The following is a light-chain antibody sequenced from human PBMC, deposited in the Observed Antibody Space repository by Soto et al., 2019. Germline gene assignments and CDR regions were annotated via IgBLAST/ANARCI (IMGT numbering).Light chain of an antibody. CDR1: SSDVGRYDY. J-gene: IGLJ1*01. V-gene: IGLV2-14*03. CDR3: NSFTGSHYV. CDR2: DVN. Sequence: QSALTQPASVSGSPGQAITISCTGTSSDVGRYDYVSWYQQHPGKVPKLMIYDVNIRPSGVSNRFSGSKSGNTASLTISGLQAEDEADYYCNSFTGSHYVFGTATKLTVL.